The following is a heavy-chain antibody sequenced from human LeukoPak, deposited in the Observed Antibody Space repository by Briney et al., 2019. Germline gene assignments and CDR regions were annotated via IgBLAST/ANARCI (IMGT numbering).Heavy chain of an antibody. CDR1: GFTFSDYY. CDR3: AREYYHDSSGYYYGY. J-gene: IGHJ1*01. Sequence: PGGSLRLSCAASGFTFSDYYMSWIRQAPGKGLEWVSYISSSGSTIYYADSVKGRFTISRDNAKNSLYLQMNSLRAEDTAVYYCAREYYHDSSGYYYGYWGQGTLVTVSS. D-gene: IGHD3-22*01. V-gene: IGHV3-11*01. CDR2: ISSSGSTI.